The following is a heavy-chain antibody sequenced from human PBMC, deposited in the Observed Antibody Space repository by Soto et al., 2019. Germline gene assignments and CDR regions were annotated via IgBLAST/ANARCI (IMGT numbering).Heavy chain of an antibody. CDR1: GGSISSGGYY. Sequence: SETLSLTCTVSGGSISSGGYYWSWIRQHPGKGLDWIGYIYYSGSTYYNPSLKSRVTISVDTSKNQFSLKLSSVTAADTAVYYCARDNVGYCISTSCSPLELAYWGQGTLVTVSS. J-gene: IGHJ4*02. CDR3: ARDNVGYCISTSCSPLELAY. CDR2: IYYSGST. D-gene: IGHD2-2*01. V-gene: IGHV4-31*03.